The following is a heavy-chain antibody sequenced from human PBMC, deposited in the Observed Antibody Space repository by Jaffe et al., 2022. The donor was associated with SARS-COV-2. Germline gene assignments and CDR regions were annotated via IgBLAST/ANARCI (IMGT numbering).Heavy chain of an antibody. Sequence: EVQLVESGGGLVQPGGSLRLSCAASGFTFSSYSMNWVRQAPGKGLEWVSYISSSSSTIYYADSVKGRFTISRDNAKNSLYLQMNSLRDEDTAVYYCARGGAYCDYVWGSCKDAFDIWGQGTMVTVSS. D-gene: IGHD3-16*01. CDR3: ARGGAYCDYVWGSCKDAFDI. CDR2: ISSSSSTI. J-gene: IGHJ3*02. V-gene: IGHV3-48*02. CDR1: GFTFSSYS.